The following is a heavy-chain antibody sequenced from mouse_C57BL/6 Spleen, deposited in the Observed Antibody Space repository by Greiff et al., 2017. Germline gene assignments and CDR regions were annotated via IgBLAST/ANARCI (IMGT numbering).Heavy chain of an antibody. CDR3: ASGIVTRYFDV. Sequence: EVMLVESGGGLVQPGGSLKLSCAASGFTFSDYYMYWVRQTPEKRLEWVAYISNGGGSTYYPDTVKGRFTISRDNAKNTLYLQMSRLKSEDTAMYYCASGIVTRYFDVWGTGTTVTVSS. J-gene: IGHJ1*03. CDR2: ISNGGGST. CDR1: GFTFSDYY. D-gene: IGHD2-5*01. V-gene: IGHV5-12*01.